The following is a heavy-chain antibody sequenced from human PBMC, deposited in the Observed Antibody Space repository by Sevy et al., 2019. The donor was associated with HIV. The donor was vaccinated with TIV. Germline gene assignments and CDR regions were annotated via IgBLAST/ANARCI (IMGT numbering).Heavy chain of an antibody. D-gene: IGHD3-22*01. CDR1: GFNFNTFA. CDR2: ISGSSYST. J-gene: IGHJ4*02. V-gene: IGHV3-23*01. CDR3: VKEGEGYNYDSSGSFGL. Sequence: GGSLRLSCAASGFNFNTFAMSWVRQAPGKGLEWVSAISGSSYSTYYADSVKGRFTISRENSKNTLYLQMHSLRAEDTAVYYCVKEGEGYNYDSSGSFGLWGQGTLVTVSS.